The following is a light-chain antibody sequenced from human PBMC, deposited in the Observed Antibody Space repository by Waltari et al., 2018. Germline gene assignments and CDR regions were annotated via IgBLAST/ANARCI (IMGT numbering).Light chain of an antibody. CDR2: STN. Sequence: QTVVTQEPSLTVSPGETVTLTCAPATGQLSTTPYPNWLQRNPGQAPTSLIYSTNKRHPWTPARFSGSLLGGKAALTLSRAQPEDEAEYYCLLYYGDARWVFGGGTKLTVL. V-gene: IGLV7-43*01. J-gene: IGLJ3*02. CDR1: TGQLSTTPY. CDR3: LLYYGDARWV.